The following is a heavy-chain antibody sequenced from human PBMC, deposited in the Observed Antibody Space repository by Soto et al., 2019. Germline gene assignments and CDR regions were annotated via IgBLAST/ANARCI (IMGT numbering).Heavy chain of an antibody. Sequence: GGSLRLSCEASGFTFSSYAMSWLRQAPGKGLEWVSTISGSGGSSYYADSVKGRFTIGRDNSENTLFLQLNSLRAEDTAVYYCAKDRGNGYYDTSGNYYPFVAYDYWGQGTLVTVSS. CDR2: ISGSGGSS. J-gene: IGHJ4*02. D-gene: IGHD3-22*01. CDR3: AKDRGNGYYDTSGNYYPFVAYDY. CDR1: GFTFSSYA. V-gene: IGHV3-23*01.